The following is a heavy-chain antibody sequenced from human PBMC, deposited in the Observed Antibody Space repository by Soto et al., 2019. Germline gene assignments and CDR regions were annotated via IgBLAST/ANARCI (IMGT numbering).Heavy chain of an antibody. J-gene: IGHJ6*02. D-gene: IGHD3-3*01. V-gene: IGHV3-23*01. Sequence: EEELLESGGDLAQPGGSLRLSCAASGFTFSSYAMSWVRQAPGKGLDWVSTISGSGGRTYYADSVKGRFTISRDNSMNTLYLRMSYLRAEDTAVYYCAKWNMIFGVDNSYFYYGMDVWGQGTTVTVSS. CDR1: GFTFSSYA. CDR2: ISGSGGRT. CDR3: AKWNMIFGVDNSYFYYGMDV.